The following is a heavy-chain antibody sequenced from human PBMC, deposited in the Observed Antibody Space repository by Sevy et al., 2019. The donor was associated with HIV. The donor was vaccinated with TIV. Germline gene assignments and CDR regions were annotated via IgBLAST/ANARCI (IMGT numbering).Heavy chain of an antibody. CDR1: GFIFSSYS. J-gene: IGHJ4*02. Sequence: GGSLRLSCAGSGFIFSSYSMNWVRQAPGKGLEWVSYISSSGSIIHYADSVKGQFTISRDSAKNSLYLHLNSLRDEDTAVYYCARDKVGTGYHFDNWGQGTLVTGSS. V-gene: IGHV3-48*02. CDR3: ARDKVGTGYHFDN. CDR2: ISSSGSII. D-gene: IGHD2-21*02.